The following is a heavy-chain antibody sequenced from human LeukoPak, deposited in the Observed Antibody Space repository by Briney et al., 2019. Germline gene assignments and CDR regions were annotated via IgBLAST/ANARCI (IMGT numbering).Heavy chain of an antibody. CDR2: ISSNSSYI. D-gene: IGHD6-19*01. J-gene: IGHJ4*02. Sequence: GGSLRLSCAASGFTFSSYSMNWVRQAPGKGLEWVSSISSNSSYIYYADSVKGRFTISRDNAKNSLYLQMNSLRADDTAVYYCASAAYSSGWYDYWGQGTLVTVSS. V-gene: IGHV3-21*01. CDR1: GFTFSSYS. CDR3: ASAAYSSGWYDY.